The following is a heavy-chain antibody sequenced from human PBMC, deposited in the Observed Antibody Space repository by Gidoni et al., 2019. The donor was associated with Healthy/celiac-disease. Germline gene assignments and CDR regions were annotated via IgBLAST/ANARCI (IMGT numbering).Heavy chain of an antibody. CDR1: GFTFSSYW. CDR3: AREGSPWELHAVDY. D-gene: IGHD1-26*01. Sequence: EVQLVESGGGLVQPGGSLRLSCAASGFTFSSYWMSWVRQAPGKGLEWVANIKQDGSEKYYVDSVKGRFTISRDNAKNSLYLQMNSLRAEDTAVYYCAREGSPWELHAVDYWGQGTLVTVSS. CDR2: IKQDGSEK. J-gene: IGHJ4*02. V-gene: IGHV3-7*01.